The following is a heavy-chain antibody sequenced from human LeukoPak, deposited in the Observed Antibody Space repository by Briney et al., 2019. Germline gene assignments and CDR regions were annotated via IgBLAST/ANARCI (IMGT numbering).Heavy chain of an antibody. J-gene: IGHJ3*02. V-gene: IGHV4-39*01. CDR1: GGSISRSTYY. CDR2: FYYSGGT. CDR3: AIGRGYSYGYSSVENPFDI. D-gene: IGHD5-18*01. Sequence: TSETLSLTCTVSGGSISRSTYYWGWIRQPPGKGLEWIGSFYYSGGTYYNPSLKSRVTISVDTSKNQLSLKLSSVTATGTAVYYCAIGRGYSYGYSSVENPFDIWGQGTMVTVSS.